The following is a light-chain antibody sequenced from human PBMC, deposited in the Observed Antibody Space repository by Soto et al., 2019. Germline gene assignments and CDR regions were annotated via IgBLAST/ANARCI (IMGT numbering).Light chain of an antibody. J-gene: IGKJ1*01. CDR1: QRITSSF. CDR3: QHHGSSLTWT. V-gene: IGKV3-20*01. CDR2: GAS. Sequence: DIVLTQSPGTLSLSPGETATLSCRASQRITSSFLTWYQQRPGQAPRLLIYGASNRATGIPDRFSGGGSGTDFTLTISRLEPEDFAVFYCQHHGSSLTWTFGQGTKVGIK.